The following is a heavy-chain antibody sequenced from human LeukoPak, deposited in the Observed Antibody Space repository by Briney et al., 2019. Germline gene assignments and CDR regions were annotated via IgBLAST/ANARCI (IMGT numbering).Heavy chain of an antibody. CDR1: GFTFSSYA. CDR3: AKDLTTYDSSGYYVYYFDY. Sequence: GGSLRLSCAASGFTFSSYAMSWVRQAPGKGLEWVSAISGSGGSTYYADSVKGRFTISRDNSKNTLYLQMNSLRAEDTAVYYCAKDLTTYDSSGYYVYYFDYWGQGTLVTVSS. V-gene: IGHV3-23*01. J-gene: IGHJ4*02. CDR2: ISGSGGST. D-gene: IGHD3-22*01.